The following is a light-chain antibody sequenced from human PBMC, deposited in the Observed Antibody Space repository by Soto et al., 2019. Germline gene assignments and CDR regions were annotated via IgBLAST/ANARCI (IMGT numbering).Light chain of an antibody. CDR2: DVS. CDR3: CSYAGSYTYV. J-gene: IGLJ1*01. V-gene: IGLV2-11*01. CDR1: SSDVGGYNY. Sequence: QSALTQPRSVSGSPGQSVTISCTGTSSDVGGYNYVSWYQQRPGKAPKFMIYDVSRRPSGVPDRFSGSKSGNTASLTISGLQAEDEADYYCCSYAGSYTYVFGSGTKLTVL.